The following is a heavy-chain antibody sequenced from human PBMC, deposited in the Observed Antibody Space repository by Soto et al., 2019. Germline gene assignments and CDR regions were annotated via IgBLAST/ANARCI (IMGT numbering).Heavy chain of an antibody. CDR3: ARVWEDYGDPIWRWFDP. D-gene: IGHD4-17*01. Sequence: QLQLQESGSGLVKPSQTLSLTCAVSGGSISSGGYSWSWIRQPPGKGLEWIGYIYHSGSTYYNPSLKSRVTISVDRSKNQFSLKLSSVTAADTAVYYCARVWEDYGDPIWRWFDPWGQGTLVTVSS. CDR2: IYHSGST. CDR1: GGSISSGGYS. V-gene: IGHV4-30-2*01. J-gene: IGHJ5*02.